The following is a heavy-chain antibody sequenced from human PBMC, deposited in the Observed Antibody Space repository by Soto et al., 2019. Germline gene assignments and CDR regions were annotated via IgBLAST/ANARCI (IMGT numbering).Heavy chain of an antibody. D-gene: IGHD2-8*01. Sequence: QVQLVQSGAEVKKPGASVKVSCKTSGFTFSNYYIHWVRQAPGQGLEWMGIINPGSGTTNYAQKFQGRITVTWDTSTSTVYMQLRSLTSDVTAVYYCARPTVYDFDYWGQGTLITVSS. J-gene: IGHJ4*02. CDR2: INPGSGTT. V-gene: IGHV1-46*03. CDR1: GFTFSNYY. CDR3: ARPTVYDFDY.